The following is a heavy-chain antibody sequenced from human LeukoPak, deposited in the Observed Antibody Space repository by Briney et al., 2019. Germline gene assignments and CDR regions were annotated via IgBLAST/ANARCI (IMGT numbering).Heavy chain of an antibody. J-gene: IGHJ4*02. Sequence: GGSLRLSCAASGFTFSSYSMNWVRQAPGKGLEWVSSISSSSYIYYADSVKGRFTISRDNSKNTLYLQMNSLRAEDTAVYYCAKDRGSSSGWYWGQGTLVTVSS. CDR2: ISSSSYI. CDR1: GFTFSSYS. D-gene: IGHD6-19*01. CDR3: AKDRGSSSGWY. V-gene: IGHV3-21*04.